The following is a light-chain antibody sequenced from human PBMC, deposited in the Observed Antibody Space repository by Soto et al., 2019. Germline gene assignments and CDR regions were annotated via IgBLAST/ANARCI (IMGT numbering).Light chain of an antibody. CDR2: AAS. CDR1: QSIRNY. J-gene: IGKJ1*01. V-gene: IGKV1-39*01. Sequence: DIQMTQSPSSLSASVGDRVTISCRASQSIRNYVSWYQQKPGKAPKLLIRAASTLQSGVPSRVNGSGSGTDVTLTISSLQIEDFATYFCQQTDSTPQTFGQGTNVEI. CDR3: QQTDSTPQT.